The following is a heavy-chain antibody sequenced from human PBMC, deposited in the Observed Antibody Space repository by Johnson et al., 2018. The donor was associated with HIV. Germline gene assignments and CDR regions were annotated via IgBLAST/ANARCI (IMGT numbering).Heavy chain of an antibody. V-gene: IGHV3-20*04. CDR2: MNWNGGKT. J-gene: IGHJ3*02. CDR1: GFTFSSYA. D-gene: IGHD1-26*01. Sequence: VQLVESGGGLVQPGGSLRLSCAASGFTFSSYAMSWVRQAPGKGLEWVSGMNWNGGKTGYADSVKGRFTISRDNAKNSLYLQMTSLRAEDTAVYYCARDRVEIVGADPDAFDIWGQGTMVTVSS. CDR3: ARDRVEIVGADPDAFDI.